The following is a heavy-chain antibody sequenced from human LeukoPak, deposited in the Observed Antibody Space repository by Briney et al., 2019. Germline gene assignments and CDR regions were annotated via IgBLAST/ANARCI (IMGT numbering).Heavy chain of an antibody. J-gene: IGHJ4*02. CDR1: GGSISSGNFY. CDR3: ARVSPEYDFDY. Sequence: SETLSLTCSVSGGSISSGNFYWGWVRQPPGKPLEWIVSMHHSGRPFYNPSLASRVAISLDTSNNQFSLNLNSVTAADTAVYYCARVSPEYDFDYWGQGTLVTVPS. D-gene: IGHD2/OR15-2a*01. V-gene: IGHV4-39*07. CDR2: MHHSGRP.